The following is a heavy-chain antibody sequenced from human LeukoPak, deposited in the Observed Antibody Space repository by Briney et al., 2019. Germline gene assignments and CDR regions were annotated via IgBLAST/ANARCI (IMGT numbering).Heavy chain of an antibody. V-gene: IGHV2-5*02. CDR2: IYWDDDK. CDR1: GFSLSTSGVG. D-gene: IGHD6-19*01. Sequence: SGPTLVNPTQTLTLTRTFSGFSLSTSGVGVGWIRQPPGKALEWLALIYWDDDKRYSPSLKSRLTITKDTSKNQVVLTMTNMDPVDTATYYCAHYQTNGRSSGSPFDYWGQGTLVTVSS. CDR3: AHYQTNGRSSGSPFDY. J-gene: IGHJ4*02.